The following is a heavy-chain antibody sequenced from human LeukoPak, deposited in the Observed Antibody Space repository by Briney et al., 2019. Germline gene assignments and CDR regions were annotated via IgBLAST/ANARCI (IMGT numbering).Heavy chain of an antibody. CDR3: ARLPYGSGSKGWFDP. V-gene: IGHV3-33*01. CDR2: IWYDGSNK. D-gene: IGHD6-19*01. J-gene: IGHJ5*02. CDR1: GFSFSSYG. Sequence: PGGSLRLSCAASGFSFSSYGMHWVRQAPDKGLERVAVIWYDGSNKYYADSVKGRFTISRDNSKNTLFLQLNSLRAEDTAVYYCARLPYGSGSKGWFDPWAREPWSPSPQ.